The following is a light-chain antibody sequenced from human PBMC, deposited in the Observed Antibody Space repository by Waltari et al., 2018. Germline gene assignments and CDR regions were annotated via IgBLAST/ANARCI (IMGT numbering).Light chain of an antibody. CDR2: RAS. CDR1: QGIGIT. Sequence: DIQMTQAPSSLSASVRDTVPSTCQANQGIGITLNWYHQQPGNAPKLLIYRASSLQSGIPSRFSGTGSGTDFTLTISRLQPEDFATYYCQQGYTYPYSFVQVTKVEIQ. J-gene: IGKJ2*03. V-gene: IGKV1-NL1*01. CDR3: QQGYTYPYS.